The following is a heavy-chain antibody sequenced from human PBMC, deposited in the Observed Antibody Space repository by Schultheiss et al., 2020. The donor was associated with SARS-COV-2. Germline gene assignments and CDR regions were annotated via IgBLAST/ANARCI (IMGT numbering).Heavy chain of an antibody. J-gene: IGHJ4*02. Sequence: SGPTLVKPTETLTLTCTVSGFSLSNARMGVSWIRQPPGKALEWLAHIFSNDEKSYSTSLKSRLTISKDTSKSQVVLTLTNMDPVDTATYYCARRSVHTTGWFDFDSWDQGTLVTVSS. V-gene: IGHV2-26*01. CDR2: IFSNDEK. CDR1: GFSLSNARMG. D-gene: IGHD6-19*01. CDR3: ARRSVHTTGWFDFDS.